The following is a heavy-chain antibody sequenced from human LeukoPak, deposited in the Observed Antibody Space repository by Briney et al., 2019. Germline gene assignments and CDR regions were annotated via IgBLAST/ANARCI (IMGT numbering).Heavy chain of an antibody. V-gene: IGHV4-30-4*08. CDR2: IYYSGST. CDR3: ARLRVSKWFGQLLDYYGMDV. D-gene: IGHD3-10*01. J-gene: IGHJ6*02. Sequence: SETLSLTCTVSGGSISSGDYYWSWIRQPPGKGLEWIGYIYYSGSTYYNPSLKSRVTISVDTSKNQFSLKLSSVTAADTAVYYCARLRVSKWFGQLLDYYGMDVWGQGTTVTVSS. CDR1: GGSISSGDYY.